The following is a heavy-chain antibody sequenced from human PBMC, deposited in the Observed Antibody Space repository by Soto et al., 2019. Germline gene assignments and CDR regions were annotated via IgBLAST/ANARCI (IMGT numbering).Heavy chain of an antibody. Sequence: QVQLVESGGGVVQPGRSLRLSCAASGFTFSSYAMHWVRQAPGKGLEWVAVISYDGSNKYYADSVKGRFTISRDNSKNTLYRQMNSLRAEDTAVYYCARDHQWLVPGKQIDYWGQGTLVTVSS. CDR3: ARDHQWLVPGKQIDY. D-gene: IGHD6-19*01. J-gene: IGHJ4*02. V-gene: IGHV3-30-3*01. CDR1: GFTFSSYA. CDR2: ISYDGSNK.